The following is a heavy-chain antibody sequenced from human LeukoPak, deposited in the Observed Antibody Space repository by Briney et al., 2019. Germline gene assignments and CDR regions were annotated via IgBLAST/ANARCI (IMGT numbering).Heavy chain of an antibody. CDR3: AREKIAYYDNSGRGWFDP. J-gene: IGHJ5*02. CDR1: GGSISTYY. Sequence: ASETLSLTCTVSGGSISTYYWSWIRQPAGKGLEWIGRIYTSGSTNYNPSLKSRVTISVDTSKKQFSLKLSSVTAADTAVYYCAREKIAYYDNSGRGWFDPWGQGTLVTVSS. CDR2: IYTSGST. D-gene: IGHD3-22*01. V-gene: IGHV4-4*07.